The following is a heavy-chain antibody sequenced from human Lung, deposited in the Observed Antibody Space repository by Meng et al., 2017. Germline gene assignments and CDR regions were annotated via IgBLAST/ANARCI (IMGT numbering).Heavy chain of an antibody. J-gene: IGHJ2*01. CDR1: GGSISIGGYY. V-gene: IGHV4-31*03. CDR3: AREPYYYGSGSYSSYWYFDL. CDR2: IYYSGST. D-gene: IGHD3-10*01. Sequence: QVRLQEAGPGLVKPSQALPLTCTVSGGSISIGGYYWSWIRQHPGKGLEWIGYIYYSGSTYYNPSLKSRVTISVDTSKNQFSLKLSSVTAADTAVYYCAREPYYYGSGSYSSYWYFDLWGRGTLVTVSS.